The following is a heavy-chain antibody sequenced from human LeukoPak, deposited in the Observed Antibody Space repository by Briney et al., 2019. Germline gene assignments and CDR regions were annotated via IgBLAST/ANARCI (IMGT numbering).Heavy chain of an antibody. CDR1: GGSISSSSYY. D-gene: IGHD2-2*01. CDR3: ARDIVVVPADLYYYYMDV. Sequence: SETLSLTCTVSGGSISSSSYYWGWICQPPGKGLEWIGSIYYSGSTYYNPSLKSRVTISVDTSKNQFSLKLSSVTAADTAVSYCARDIVVVPADLYYYYMDVWGKGTTVTVSS. CDR2: IYYSGST. V-gene: IGHV4-39*01. J-gene: IGHJ6*03.